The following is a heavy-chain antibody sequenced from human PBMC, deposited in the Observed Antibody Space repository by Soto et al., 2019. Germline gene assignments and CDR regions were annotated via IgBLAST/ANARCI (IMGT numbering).Heavy chain of an antibody. J-gene: IGHJ4*02. V-gene: IGHV3-21*01. CDR1: GFTFSSYS. CDR3: ASLVATGY. CDR2: ISISSSYI. D-gene: IGHD5-12*01. Sequence: GGSLRLSCAASGFTFSSYSMNWVRQAPGKGLEWVSSISISSSYIYYADSVKGRFTISRDNAKNSLYLQMNSLRAEDTAVYYCASLVATGYWGQGTLVTVSS.